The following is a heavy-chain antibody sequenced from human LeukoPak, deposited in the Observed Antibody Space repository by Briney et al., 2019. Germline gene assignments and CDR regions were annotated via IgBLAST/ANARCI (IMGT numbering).Heavy chain of an antibody. D-gene: IGHD1-1*01. Sequence: ESGGSLRLSCAASGFTMSHYGVSWVRQAPGKGLEWISGIRSAVETTHYADSVKGRFIISRDNSKNALSLQLNSLRPEDTALYYCAKDLLLEPDSLDYWGQGTLVTVSS. CDR3: AKDLLLEPDSLDY. CDR1: GFTMSHYG. CDR2: IRSAVETT. J-gene: IGHJ4*02. V-gene: IGHV3-23*01.